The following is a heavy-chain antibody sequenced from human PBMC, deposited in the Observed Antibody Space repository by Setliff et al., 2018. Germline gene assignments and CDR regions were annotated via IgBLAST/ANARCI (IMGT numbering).Heavy chain of an antibody. CDR2: ILGNGGST. Sequence: PGGSLRLSCAASGFTFSAYAMSWVRQAPGKGLEWVSGILGNGGSTYSAHSVRGRFTISRDNSKNTLSLQLNSLRAGDTAVYYCAKDRVNDGVWDFDSWGQGLLVTVSS. D-gene: IGHD4-17*01. J-gene: IGHJ4*02. V-gene: IGHV3-23*01. CDR1: GFTFSAYA. CDR3: AKDRVNDGVWDFDS.